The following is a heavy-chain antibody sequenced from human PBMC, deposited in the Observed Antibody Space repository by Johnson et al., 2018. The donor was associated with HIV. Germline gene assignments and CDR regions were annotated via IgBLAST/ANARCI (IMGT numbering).Heavy chain of an antibody. CDR1: GFTVSSNY. CDR2: IYSGGSI. V-gene: IGHV3-66*01. D-gene: IGHD3-3*01. Sequence: VQLVESGGGLVQPGGSLRLTCAASGFTVSSNYMSWVRQAPGKGLAWVSVIYSGGSIYYADSVTDRFTISSDSSKNSLYLQMNRLRAEDTAVYYCARVYRVRIFGVVISHDAFDIWGQGTMVTVSS. CDR3: ARVYRVRIFGVVISHDAFDI. J-gene: IGHJ3*02.